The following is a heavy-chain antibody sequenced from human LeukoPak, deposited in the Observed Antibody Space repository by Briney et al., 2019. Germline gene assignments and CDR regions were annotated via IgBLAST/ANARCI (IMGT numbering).Heavy chain of an antibody. J-gene: IGHJ2*01. CDR2: IYYSGST. CDR3: ARGRVYSYGPSTSNWYFDL. Sequence: PSETLSLTCTVSGGSISSYYWSWIRQPPGKGLEWIGYIYYSGSTNYNPSLKSRVTISVDTSKNQFSLKLSSVTAADTAVYYCARGRVYSYGPSTSNWYFDLWGRGTLVTVSS. CDR1: GGSISSYY. D-gene: IGHD5-18*01. V-gene: IGHV4-59*12.